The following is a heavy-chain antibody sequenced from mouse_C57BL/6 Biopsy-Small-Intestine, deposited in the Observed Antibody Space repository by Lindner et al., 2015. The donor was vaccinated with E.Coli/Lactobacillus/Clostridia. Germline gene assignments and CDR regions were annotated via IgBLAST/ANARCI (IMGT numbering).Heavy chain of an antibody. D-gene: IGHD1-1*02. CDR1: GGTFSSAA. CDR3: ATVATYCGDDCYSPFAY. Sequence: SVKVSCKASGGTFSSAAISWVRQAPGQGLEWMGGIIPIFRSPHYAQKLKGRVTITANESTRTVFMDLHGLTAEDTAVYFCATVATYCGDDCYSPFAYWGQGALVTVSS. CDR2: IIPIFRSP. V-gene: IGHV1-81*01. J-gene: IGHJ3*01.